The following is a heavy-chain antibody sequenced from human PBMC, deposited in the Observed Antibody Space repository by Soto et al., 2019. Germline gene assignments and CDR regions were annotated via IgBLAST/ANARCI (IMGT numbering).Heavy chain of an antibody. CDR2: IYTSGST. CDR3: AREQYSYGSYYYYYGMDV. V-gene: IGHV4-4*07. J-gene: IGHJ6*02. D-gene: IGHD5-18*01. Sequence: SETLSLTCTVSGGSISSYYWSWIRQPAGKGLEWIGRIYTSGSTNYNPSLKSRVTMSVDTSKNQFYLKLSSVTAADAAVYYCAREQYSYGSYYYYYGMDVWGQGSTVTVSS. CDR1: GGSISSYY.